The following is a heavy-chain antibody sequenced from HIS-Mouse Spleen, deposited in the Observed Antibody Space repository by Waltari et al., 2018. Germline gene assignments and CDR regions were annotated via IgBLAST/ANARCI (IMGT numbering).Heavy chain of an antibody. J-gene: IGHJ4*02. CDR1: GFSLSTSGMC. Sequence: QVTLRESGPALVKPTQTLTLTCTFSGFSLSTSGMCVSWIRQPPWKALEWLERIDWDDDKYYSTSLKTRLTISRDTSKNQVVLTMTNMDPLDTATYYCARIAEGYTSGWYAFDYWGQGTLVTVSS. CDR3: ARIAEGYTSGWYAFDY. D-gene: IGHD6-19*01. V-gene: IGHV2-70*15. CDR2: IDWDDDK.